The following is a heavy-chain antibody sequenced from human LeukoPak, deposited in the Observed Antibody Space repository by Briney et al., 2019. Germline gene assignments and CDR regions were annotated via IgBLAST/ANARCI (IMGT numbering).Heavy chain of an antibody. CDR3: ARDNSGSYSNWFDP. V-gene: IGHV4-4*07. J-gene: IGHJ5*02. D-gene: IGHD1-26*01. Sequence: AETLSLTCTVSGGSISSYYWSWIRQPAGKGLEWIGRIYTSGSTNYNPSLKSRVTMSVDTSKNQFSLKLSSVTAADTAVYYCARDNSGSYSNWFDPWGQGTLVTVSS. CDR1: GGSISSYY. CDR2: IYTSGST.